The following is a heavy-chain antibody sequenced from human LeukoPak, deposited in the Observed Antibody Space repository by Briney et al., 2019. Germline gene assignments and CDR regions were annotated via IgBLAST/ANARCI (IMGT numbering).Heavy chain of an antibody. CDR3: ARGRGGNTGDSYFGY. D-gene: IGHD4-17*01. V-gene: IGHV3-33*01. CDR2: TWYDGSST. J-gene: IGHJ4*02. CDR1: GYTFTDYY. Sequence: SCKASGYTFTDYYLHWVRQAPGQGLEWVALTWYDGSSTNYADSVEGRFTISRDNSKNTLYLQMSSLRAEDTAIYYCARGRGGNTGDSYFGYWGQGTLVTVSS.